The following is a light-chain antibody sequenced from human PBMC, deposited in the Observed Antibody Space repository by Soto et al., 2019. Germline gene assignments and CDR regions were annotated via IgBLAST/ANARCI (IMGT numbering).Light chain of an antibody. V-gene: IGKV3-15*01. CDR1: QSVSSY. J-gene: IGKJ1*01. CDR3: QQYNNWPTWT. Sequence: EVVMTQSPATLAVSPGERATLSCRASQSVSSYLAWYQQKPGQAPRLLIYGASTRATGIPARFSGSGSGTEFTHTISSLQSEDFAVYYCQQYNNWPTWTFGQGTKVDIK. CDR2: GAS.